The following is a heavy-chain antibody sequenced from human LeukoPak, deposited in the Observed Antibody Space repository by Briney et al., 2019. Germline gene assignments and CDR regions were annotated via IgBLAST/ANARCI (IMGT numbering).Heavy chain of an antibody. J-gene: IGHJ5*02. V-gene: IGHV4-38-2*02. CDR2: MYHNGST. CDR3: ARLLWGYGSGPYNWFDP. CDR1: GYSISSGYY. D-gene: IGHD3-10*01. Sequence: SETLSLTCTVSGYSISSGYYWGRIRQPPGKGLEWIGSMYHNGSTYYNPSLKSRVTISVDTSKNQFSLKLSSVTAADTAVYYCARLLWGYGSGPYNWFDPWGQGTLVTVSS.